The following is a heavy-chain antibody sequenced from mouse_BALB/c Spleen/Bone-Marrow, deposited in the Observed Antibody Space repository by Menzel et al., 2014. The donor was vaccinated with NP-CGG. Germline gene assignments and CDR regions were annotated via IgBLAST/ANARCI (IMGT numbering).Heavy chain of an antibody. CDR2: ISNLAYSI. CDR1: GFTFSDYG. J-gene: IGHJ4*01. D-gene: IGHD2-1*01. V-gene: IGHV5-15*02. CDR3: ATIYYGNSYAMDY. Sequence: EVQGVESGGGLVQPGGSRKLSCAASGFTFSDYGMAWVRQAPGKGPEWVAFISNLAYSIYYADTVTGRFTISRENAKNTLYLETSSLRSEDTAMYYCATIYYGNSYAMDYWGQGTSVTVSS.